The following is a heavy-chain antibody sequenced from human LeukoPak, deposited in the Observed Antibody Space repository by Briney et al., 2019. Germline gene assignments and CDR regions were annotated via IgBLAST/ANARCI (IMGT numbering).Heavy chain of an antibody. CDR1: GFTFTTYA. CDR3: ARPRYYDILTGYPTTEYYYYGMDV. J-gene: IGHJ6*02. V-gene: IGHV3-23*01. CDR2: ISGAGGGT. D-gene: IGHD3-9*01. Sequence: GGSLRLSCAASGFTFTTYAMSWVRQAPGKGLEWVSTISGAGGGTYYADSVKGRFTISRDNSKNTLYLQMNSLRAEDTAVYYCARPRYYDILTGYPTTEYYYYGMDVWGQGTTVTVSS.